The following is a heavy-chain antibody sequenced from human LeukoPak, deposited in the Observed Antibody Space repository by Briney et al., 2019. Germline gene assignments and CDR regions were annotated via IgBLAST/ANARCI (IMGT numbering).Heavy chain of an antibody. J-gene: IGHJ6*03. CDR2: VSGTGDKT. V-gene: IGHV3-23*01. CDR1: EFTFSRFA. CDR3: AKPSIPARPFLTYLYYYLDV. Sequence: GGSLRLSCVASEFTFSRFAMSWVRQPPGRGLEWISSVSGTGDKTHYTDSVKGRFTISRDNSKNTLYLHMSALRAADTAVYYCAKPSIPARPFLTYLYYYLDVWGEGTTVIVSS. D-gene: IGHD6-6*01.